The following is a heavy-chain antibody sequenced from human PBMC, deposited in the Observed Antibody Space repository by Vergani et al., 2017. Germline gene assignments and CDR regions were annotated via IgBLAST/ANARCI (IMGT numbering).Heavy chain of an antibody. CDR2: IKRESDGGTA. J-gene: IGHJ4*02. D-gene: IGHD3-10*01. Sequence: EVQLVESGGALVKPGGSLRLSCAVSGFAFSNAWMTWVRQVPGKGLEWVGRIKRESDGGTAQYAAPVKGRFTVSRDDSKNTLYLQMNSLKMEDTAVYYCTTDFGGTCDTTSYDSRFDYWGQGTLVTVSS. CDR1: GFAFSNAW. V-gene: IGHV3-15*02. CDR3: TTDFGGTCDTTSYDSRFDY.